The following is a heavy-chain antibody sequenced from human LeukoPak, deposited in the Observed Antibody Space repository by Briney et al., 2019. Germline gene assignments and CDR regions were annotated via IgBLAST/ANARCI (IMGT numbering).Heavy chain of an antibody. Sequence: PGGPLRLSCAASGFTFSSYNMNWVRQAPGKGLEWVSSISSSSAYIYYADSVMGRFTISRDNAKNSLYLQMNSLRAEDTAVYYCARAPGHMGFFDYWGQGSLVTVSS. CDR3: ARAPGHMGFFDY. D-gene: IGHD2-21*01. V-gene: IGHV3-21*01. CDR1: GFTFSSYN. CDR2: ISSSSAYI. J-gene: IGHJ4*02.